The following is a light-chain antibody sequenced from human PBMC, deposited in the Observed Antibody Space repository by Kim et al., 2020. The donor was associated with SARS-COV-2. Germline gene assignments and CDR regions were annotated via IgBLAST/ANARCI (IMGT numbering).Light chain of an antibody. V-gene: IGKV3-20*01. CDR1: QSVRSGY. J-gene: IGKJ5*01. CDR3: QQYTSSPIT. Sequence: CPGERATLSCRASQSVRSGYLAWYQQKPGQAPRLLMYDASSRATGIPDRFSGSGSGTDFTLTISRLEPEDFAVYYCQQYTSSPITFGQGTRLEIK. CDR2: DAS.